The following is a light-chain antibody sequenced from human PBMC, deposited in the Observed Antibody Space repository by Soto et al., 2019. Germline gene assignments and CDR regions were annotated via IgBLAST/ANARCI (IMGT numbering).Light chain of an antibody. CDR3: CSYASSSTYV. CDR2: EGS. J-gene: IGLJ1*01. V-gene: IGLV2-23*01. Sequence: QSVLTQPASVSGSPGQSITISCTGTSSDVGSYNLVSWYQQHTGKAPKLMIYEGSKRPSGVSNRFSGSKSGNTASLTNTGLQAEDEADYYCCSYASSSTYVFGTGTKLTVL. CDR1: SSDVGSYNL.